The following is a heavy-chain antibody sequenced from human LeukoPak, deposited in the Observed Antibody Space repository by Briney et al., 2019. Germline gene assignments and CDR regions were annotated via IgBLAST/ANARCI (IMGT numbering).Heavy chain of an antibody. V-gene: IGHV4-31*03. CDR2: IYYSGST. J-gene: IGHJ5*02. CDR3: ARGVLHWFDP. CDR1: AGSISSGGYY. Sequence: SETLSLTCTVSAGSISSGGYYWSWIRQHPGKGLEWIGYIYYSGSTYYNPSLKSRVTISVDTSKNQFSLKLNSVTAGDTAVYYCARGVLHWFDPWGQGTLVTVSS.